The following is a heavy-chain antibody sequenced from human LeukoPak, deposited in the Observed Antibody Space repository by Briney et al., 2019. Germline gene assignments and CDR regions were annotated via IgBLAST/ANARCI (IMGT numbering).Heavy chain of an antibody. J-gene: IGHJ3*02. D-gene: IGHD6-19*01. CDR3: ARDRGQCLSSDAFDI. CDR1: GFTSSSYA. Sequence: GGSLRLSCAASGFTSSSYAMSWVRQAPGKGLEWVSAISGSGSNTYYADSVKGRFTISRDNAKNSLYLQMNSLRAEDTAVYYCARDRGQCLSSDAFDIWGQGTMVTVSS. V-gene: IGHV3-21*01. CDR2: ISGSGSNT.